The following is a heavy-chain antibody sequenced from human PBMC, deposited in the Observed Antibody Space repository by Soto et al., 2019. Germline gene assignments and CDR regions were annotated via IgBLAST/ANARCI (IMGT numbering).Heavy chain of an antibody. CDR2: IYYSGST. CDR3: ARLNTWNDAIAFDI. D-gene: IGHD1-20*01. Sequence: QLQLQESGPGLVKPSETLSLTCTVSGGSISSSSYYWGWIRQPPGKGLEWIGSIYYSGSTYYNPSLKSRVTISVDTSKNQFSLKLSSVTAADTAVYYCARLNTWNDAIAFDIWGQGTMVTVSS. V-gene: IGHV4-39*01. CDR1: GGSISSSSYY. J-gene: IGHJ3*02.